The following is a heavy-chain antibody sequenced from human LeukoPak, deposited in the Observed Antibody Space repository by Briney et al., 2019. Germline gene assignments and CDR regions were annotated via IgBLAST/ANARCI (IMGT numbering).Heavy chain of an antibody. CDR2: INHSGST. D-gene: IGHD3-16*02. V-gene: IGHV4-34*01. CDR1: GGSISNYY. Sequence: SETLSLTCSVSGGSISNYYWSWIRQPPGKGLEWIGEINHSGSTNYNPSLKSRVTISVDTSKNQFSLKLSSVTAADTAVYYCARDGRLRLGELSYGDYWGQGTLVTVSS. CDR3: ARDGRLRLGELSYGDY. J-gene: IGHJ4*02.